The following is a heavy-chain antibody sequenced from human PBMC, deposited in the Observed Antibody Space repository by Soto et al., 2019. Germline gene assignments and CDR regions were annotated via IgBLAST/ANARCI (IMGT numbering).Heavy chain of an antibody. V-gene: IGHV4-4*02. D-gene: IGHD3-22*01. CDR3: ARYYASNRPFDY. J-gene: IGHJ4*02. Sequence: QVQLQESGPGLVKPSGPLSLTCAVSGGSISSSNWCSWVRQPPGKGLEWIGEIYHSGSTSCNPSLKSRVSISGDKSKNQFSLNLSYVTAADTAVYYCARYYASNRPFDYWGQGTLVSVSS. CDR2: IYHSGST. CDR1: GGSISSSNW.